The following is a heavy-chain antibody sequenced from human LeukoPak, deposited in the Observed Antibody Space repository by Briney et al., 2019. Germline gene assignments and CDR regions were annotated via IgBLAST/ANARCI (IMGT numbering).Heavy chain of an antibody. Sequence: PGGSLRLSCAASGFTFSTYAMSWVRQAPGKGLEWIGEINHSGSTNYNPSLKSRVTISVDTSKNQFSLKLSSVTAADTAVYYCARASVEEGYCSSTSCYIWFDPWGQGTLVTVSS. CDR1: GFTFSTYA. J-gene: IGHJ5*02. CDR3: ARASVEEGYCSSTSCYIWFDP. CDR2: INHSGST. V-gene: IGHV4-34*01. D-gene: IGHD2-2*02.